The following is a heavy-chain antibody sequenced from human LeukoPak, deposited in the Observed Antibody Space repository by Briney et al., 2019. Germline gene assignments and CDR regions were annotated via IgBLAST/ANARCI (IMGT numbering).Heavy chain of an antibody. Sequence: GGSLRLFCAASGFTFSSYAMSWVRQAPGKGLEWVSDISGSGGSTYYADSVKGRFTISRDNSKNTLYLQMNSLRAEDTAVYYCANGIAVAGLTEVYYYYGMDVWGQGTTVTVSS. V-gene: IGHV3-23*01. CDR2: ISGSGGST. J-gene: IGHJ6*02. CDR1: GFTFSSYA. D-gene: IGHD6-19*01. CDR3: ANGIAVAGLTEVYYYYGMDV.